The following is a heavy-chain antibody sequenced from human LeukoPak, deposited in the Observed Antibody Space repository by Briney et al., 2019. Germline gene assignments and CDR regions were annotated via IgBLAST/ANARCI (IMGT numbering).Heavy chain of an antibody. J-gene: IGHJ4*02. Sequence: GASVKVSCKASGYTFTSYGISWVRQAPGQGLEWMGWISAYNGNTNYAQKLQGRVTMTTDTSTSTAYMELRSLRSDDTAVYYCARDHENYDILTGYSHYFDYWGQGTLVTVSS. V-gene: IGHV1-18*01. CDR1: GYTFTSYG. CDR2: ISAYNGNT. CDR3: ARDHENYDILTGYSHYFDY. D-gene: IGHD3-9*01.